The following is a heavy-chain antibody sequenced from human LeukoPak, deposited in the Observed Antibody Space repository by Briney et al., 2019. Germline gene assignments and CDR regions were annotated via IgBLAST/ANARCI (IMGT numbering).Heavy chain of an antibody. Sequence: ASVKVSCKASGYTFTDYYMHWVRQAPGQVLEWMGWINPNSGGTNYAQKFQGSVTMTRDTSVSTAYMELSRLRSDDSAAYYCARSAYYYGSSGYLYHDAFDIWGQGTLVTVSS. V-gene: IGHV1-2*02. CDR1: GYTFTDYY. CDR3: ARSAYYYGSSGYLYHDAFDI. J-gene: IGHJ3*02. D-gene: IGHD3-22*01. CDR2: INPNSGGT.